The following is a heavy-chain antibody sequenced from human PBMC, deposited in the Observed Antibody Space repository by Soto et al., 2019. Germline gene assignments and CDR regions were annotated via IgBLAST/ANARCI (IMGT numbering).Heavy chain of an antibody. Sequence: ASVKVSCKASGGTFSSYAISWVRQAPGQGLEWMGGIIPIFGTANYAQKFQGRVTITADESTSTAYMELSSLRSEDTAVYYCARAPITMVRGVPYYYYGMDVWGQGTTVTVSS. CDR3: ARAPITMVRGVPYYYYGMDV. V-gene: IGHV1-69*13. CDR1: GGTFSSYA. J-gene: IGHJ6*02. CDR2: IIPIFGTA. D-gene: IGHD3-10*01.